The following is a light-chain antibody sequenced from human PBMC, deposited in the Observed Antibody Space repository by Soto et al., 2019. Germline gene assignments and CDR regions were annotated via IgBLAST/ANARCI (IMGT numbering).Light chain of an antibody. V-gene: IGKV1-5*03. Sequence: DIRMTQSPSTLSASVGDRVTITCRASQSISNWLAWYQQKPGKAPKLLIYKASSLESGVPSRFSGSGSGTEFTLTISSLQPDDFATYYCQQYNSFPTFGQGTKVEIK. CDR3: QQYNSFPT. CDR1: QSISNW. J-gene: IGKJ1*01. CDR2: KAS.